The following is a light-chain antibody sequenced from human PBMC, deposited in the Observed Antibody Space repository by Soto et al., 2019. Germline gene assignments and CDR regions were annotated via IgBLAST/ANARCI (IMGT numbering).Light chain of an antibody. CDR1: SGHSSYI. V-gene: IGLV4-60*03. J-gene: IGLJ3*02. CDR3: ETWDSNTHRV. CDR2: LEGSGSY. Sequence: QPVLTQSSSASASLGSSVKLTCTLSSGHSSYIIAWHQQQPGKAPRYLMKLEGSGSYNKGSGVPDRFSGSSSGADRYLTISNLQSEDEADYYCETWDSNTHRVFGGGNKLTVL.